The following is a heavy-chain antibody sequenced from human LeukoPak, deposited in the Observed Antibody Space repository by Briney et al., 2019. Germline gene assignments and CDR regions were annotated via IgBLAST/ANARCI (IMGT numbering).Heavy chain of an antibody. CDR2: ISGSGGST. D-gene: IGHD5-24*01. CDR1: GFTFTSSA. J-gene: IGHJ4*02. V-gene: IGHV3-23*01. Sequence: PGGSLTLACAASGFTFTSSAMRCVRHAPGEGLEWVSAISGSGGSTYYADSVKGRFTISRDNSKSTLFLQMNSLRAEDTAVYYCAKDPRVGSRVATPCHWGQGTLVTVSS. CDR3: AKDPRVGSRVATPCH.